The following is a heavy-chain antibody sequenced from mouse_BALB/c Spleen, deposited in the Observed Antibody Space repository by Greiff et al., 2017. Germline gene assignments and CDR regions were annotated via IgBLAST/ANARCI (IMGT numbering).Heavy chain of an antibody. CDR2: ISSGGSYT. V-gene: IGHV5-9-3*01. CDR3: ARRLGAQGYYAMDY. CDR1: GFTFSSYA. J-gene: IGHJ4*01. D-gene: IGHD4-1*01. Sequence: EVQLVESGGGLVKPGGSLKLSCAASGFTFSSYAMSWVRQTPEQRLEWVATISSGGSYTYYPDSVKGRFTISRDNAKNTLYLQMSSLRSEDTAMYYCARRLGAQGYYAMDYWGQGTSVTVSS.